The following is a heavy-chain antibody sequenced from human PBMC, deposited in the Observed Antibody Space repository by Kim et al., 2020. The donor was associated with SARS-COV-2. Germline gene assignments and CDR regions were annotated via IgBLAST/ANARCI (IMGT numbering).Heavy chain of an antibody. CDR2: IGGGGATT. D-gene: IGHD6-13*01. CDR3: AKSVVSSSSPQFDY. V-gene: IGHV3-23*01. CDR1: GFTFSTYA. J-gene: IGHJ4*02. Sequence: GGSLRLSCAASGFTFSTYAMNWVRQAPGRGLEWVSVIGGGGATTNYADSVKGRFTISRDNSKNTLYLQMNSLRDDDTAVYYCAKSVVSSSSPQFDYWGQG.